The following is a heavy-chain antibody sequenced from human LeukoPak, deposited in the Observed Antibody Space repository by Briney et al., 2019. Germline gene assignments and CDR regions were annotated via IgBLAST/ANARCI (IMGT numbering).Heavy chain of an antibody. J-gene: IGHJ6*03. CDR1: GGSFSGYY. Sequence: SETLSLTCAVYGGSFSGYYWSWIRQPPGKGLEWIGEINHSGSTNYNPSLKSRVTISVDTSKNQFSLKLSSVTAADTAVYYCARAAGSWYGADYYYYMDVWGKGTTVTISS. CDR3: ARAAGSWYGADYYYYMDV. V-gene: IGHV4-34*01. D-gene: IGHD6-13*01. CDR2: INHSGST.